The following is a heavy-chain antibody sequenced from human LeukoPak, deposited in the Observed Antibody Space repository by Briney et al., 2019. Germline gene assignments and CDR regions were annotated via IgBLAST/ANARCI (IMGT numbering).Heavy chain of an antibody. CDR3: ARAVAAAGTALDY. CDR1: GGSISSGGYY. Sequence: SETLSLTCTVSGGSISSGGYYWSWIRQHPGKGLEWIGYIYYSGSTYYNPSLKSRVTISVDTSKNQFSLKLSSVTAADTAVYYCARAVAAAGTALDYWGQGTLVTVSS. V-gene: IGHV4-31*03. J-gene: IGHJ4*02. CDR2: IYYSGST. D-gene: IGHD6-13*01.